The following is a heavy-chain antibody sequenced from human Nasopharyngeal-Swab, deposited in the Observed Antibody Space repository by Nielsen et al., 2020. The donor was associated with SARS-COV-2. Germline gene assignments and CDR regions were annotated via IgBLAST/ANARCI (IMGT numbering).Heavy chain of an antibody. J-gene: IGHJ5*02. Sequence: SETLSLTCAVYGGSFSGYYWSWIRQPPGKGLEWIGEINHSGSTNYNPSLKSRVTISVDTSKNQFSLKLSSVTAADTAVYYCARGRGVAAQNLFDPWGQGTLVTVSS. CDR2: INHSGST. CDR3: ARGRGVAAQNLFDP. CDR1: GGSFSGYY. D-gene: IGHD6-6*01. V-gene: IGHV4-34*01.